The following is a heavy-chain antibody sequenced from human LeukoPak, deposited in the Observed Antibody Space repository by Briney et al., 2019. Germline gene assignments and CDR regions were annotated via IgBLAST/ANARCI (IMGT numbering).Heavy chain of an antibody. CDR1: GFTFSSYV. CDR2: ISGPGGST. CDR3: AKAPQGYGAYALPAN. Sequence: PGGSLRLSCAASGFTFSSYVMTWVRQAPGKGLEWVSAISGPGGSTYYADSVKGRFTISRDNSKSTLYLQMNSLRVEDSAIFYCAKAPQGYGAYALPANWGQGTLVTVSS. J-gene: IGHJ4*02. V-gene: IGHV3-23*01. D-gene: IGHD5-12*01.